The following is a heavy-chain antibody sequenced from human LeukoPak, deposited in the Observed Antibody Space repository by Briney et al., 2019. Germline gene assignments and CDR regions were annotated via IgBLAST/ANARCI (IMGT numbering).Heavy chain of an antibody. Sequence: PSETLSLTCAVYGGSFSGYYWSWIRQPPGKGLEWIGEINHSGSTNYNPSLKSRVTISVDTSKNQFSLKLSSVTAADTAVYYCARWSELYFDYWGQGTLVTVSS. V-gene: IGHV4-34*01. D-gene: IGHD1-26*01. CDR3: ARWSELYFDY. J-gene: IGHJ4*02. CDR1: GGSFSGYY. CDR2: INHSGST.